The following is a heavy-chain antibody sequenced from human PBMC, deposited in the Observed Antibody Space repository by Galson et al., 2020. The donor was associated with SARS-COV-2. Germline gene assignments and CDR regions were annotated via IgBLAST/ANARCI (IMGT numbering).Heavy chain of an antibody. CDR1: GYTFTSYG. Sequence: ASVKVSCKASGYTFTSYGISCVRQDPGQGLEWMGWISDYNGNTNYAQKLQGRVTMTTDTSTSTAYMELRSLRSDDTAVYYCARESAPYSYANDYWGQGTLVTVSS. CDR2: ISDYNGNT. V-gene: IGHV1-18*01. CDR3: ARESAPYSYANDY. J-gene: IGHJ4*02. D-gene: IGHD5-18*01.